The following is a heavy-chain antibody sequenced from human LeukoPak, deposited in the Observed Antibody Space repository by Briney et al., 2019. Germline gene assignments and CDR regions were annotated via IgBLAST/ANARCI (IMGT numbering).Heavy chain of an antibody. V-gene: IGHV3-21*01. Sequence: PGGSLRLSCAASGFNFSSNSMNWVRQAPGKGLKWVSSISSSSSYIYYADSVKGRFTISRDNAKNSLYLQMNSLRAEDTAVYYCARIHSNYPFDIWGQGTMVTVSS. D-gene: IGHD4-11*01. CDR3: ARIHSNYPFDI. CDR2: ISSSSSYI. J-gene: IGHJ3*02. CDR1: GFNFSSNS.